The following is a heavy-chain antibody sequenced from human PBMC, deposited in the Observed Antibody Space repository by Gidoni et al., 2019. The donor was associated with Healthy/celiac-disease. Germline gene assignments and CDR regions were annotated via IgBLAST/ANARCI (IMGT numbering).Heavy chain of an antibody. V-gene: IGHV4-59*01. D-gene: IGHD2-2*01. J-gene: IGHJ6*02. Sequence: QVQLRESGPGLVKPSETLSRTCTVPGGSSSSDHWSWVRQPPGKGLEWLGYSYYSGSTTYNPSLKSRVTISVDTSKNQFSLKLSSVTAADTAVYYCARDLGYCSSTSCSPYYYYGMDVWGQGTTVTVSS. CDR3: ARDLGYCSSTSCSPYYYYGMDV. CDR1: GGSSSSDH. CDR2: SYYSGST.